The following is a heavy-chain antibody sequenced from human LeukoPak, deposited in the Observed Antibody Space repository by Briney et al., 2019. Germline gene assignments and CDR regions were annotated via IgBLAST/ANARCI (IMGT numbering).Heavy chain of an antibody. CDR3: ARDALSGSYFDY. D-gene: IGHD1-26*01. V-gene: IGHV4-59*01. Sequence: SETLSLTCTVSGGSINNYYWSWIRQPPGKGLEWIGYIYYSGSTNYNPSLKTRVTISVDTSKNQFSLKLTSVTAADTAVYYCARDALSGSYFDYWGQGILVTVSS. CDR2: IYYSGST. CDR1: GGSINNYY. J-gene: IGHJ4*02.